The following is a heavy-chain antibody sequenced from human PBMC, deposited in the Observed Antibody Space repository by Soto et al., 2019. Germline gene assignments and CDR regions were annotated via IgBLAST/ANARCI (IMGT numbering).Heavy chain of an antibody. V-gene: IGHV3-74*01. J-gene: IGHJ4*02. CDR1: GFTFSSYW. CDR2: IKSDGSST. D-gene: IGHD6-19*01. CDR3: AGTSSGWSHFDY. Sequence: SGGSLRLSCAASGFTFSSYWMHWVRQVPGKGLVWVSRIKSDGSSTSYADSVKGRLTISRDNAKNTLYLQMNSLRAEDTAVYYCAGTSSGWSHFDYWGQGTLVTVSS.